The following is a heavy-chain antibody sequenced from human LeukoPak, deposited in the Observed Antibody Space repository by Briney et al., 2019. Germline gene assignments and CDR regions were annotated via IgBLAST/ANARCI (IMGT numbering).Heavy chain of an antibody. D-gene: IGHD5-24*01. Sequence: PSETLSLTCTVSGGSISSSSYYWGWIRQPPGKGLEWIGSIYYSGSTYYNPSLKSRVTISVDTSKNQFSLKLSSVTAADTAVYYCARAVRDRWLQLLSPFDYWGQGTLVTVSS. CDR1: GGSISSSSYY. CDR3: ARAVRDRWLQLLSPFDY. J-gene: IGHJ4*02. V-gene: IGHV4-39*07. CDR2: IYYSGST.